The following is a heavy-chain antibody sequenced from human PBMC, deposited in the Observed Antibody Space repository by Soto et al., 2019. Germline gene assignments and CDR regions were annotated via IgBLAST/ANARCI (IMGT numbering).Heavy chain of an antibody. CDR3: ARGITIFGVVIMSYYYYMDV. CDR1: GGSISSYY. Sequence: SETLSLTCTVSGGSISSYYWSWIRQPPGKGLEWIGYIYYSGSTNYNPSLKSRVTISVDTSKNQFSLKLSSVTAADTAVYYCARGITIFGVVIMSYYYYMDVWGKGTTVTVSS. V-gene: IGHV4-59*01. J-gene: IGHJ6*03. CDR2: IYYSGST. D-gene: IGHD3-3*01.